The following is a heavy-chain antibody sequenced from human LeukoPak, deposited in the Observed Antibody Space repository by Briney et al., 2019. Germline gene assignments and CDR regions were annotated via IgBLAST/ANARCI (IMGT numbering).Heavy chain of an antibody. CDR1: GYSLTELS. J-gene: IGHJ5*02. CDR2: FDPEEGEK. V-gene: IGHV1-24*01. D-gene: IGHD2-15*01. Sequence: EASVKVSCKASGYSLTELSMHWVRQAPGKGLEWMGGFDPEEGEKVYAQKFQGRVTMTEDTSTDTAYMELTSLRYEDTAAYYCATDGSGAEWGGWFDPWGQGTLVTVSS. CDR3: ATDGSGAEWGGWFDP.